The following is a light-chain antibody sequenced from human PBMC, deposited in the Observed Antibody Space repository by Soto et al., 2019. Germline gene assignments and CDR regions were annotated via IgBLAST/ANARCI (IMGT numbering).Light chain of an antibody. CDR1: SSDVGGYNS. CDR3: SSFTSSMTNV. Sequence: QSALTQAPSVSGSPGGSITISCTGTSSDVGGYNSVSWYQQHPGKAPKLILYDVTDRPSGVSYRFSGSKSGNTASLTISGLQAADEADYFCSSFTSSMTNVFGSGTQLTVL. CDR2: DVT. V-gene: IGLV2-14*01. J-gene: IGLJ1*01.